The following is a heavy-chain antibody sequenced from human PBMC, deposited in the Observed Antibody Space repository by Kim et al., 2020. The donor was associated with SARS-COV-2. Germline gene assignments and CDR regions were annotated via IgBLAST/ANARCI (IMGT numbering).Heavy chain of an antibody. V-gene: IGHV2-5*01. CDR3: AHRLSWNYGYFDY. J-gene: IGHJ4*02. D-gene: IGHD1-7*01. Sequence: YSSSLKSRPTITKDTSKNPVVLTMTNMDPVDTATYYCAHRLSWNYGYFDYWGQGTLVTVSS.